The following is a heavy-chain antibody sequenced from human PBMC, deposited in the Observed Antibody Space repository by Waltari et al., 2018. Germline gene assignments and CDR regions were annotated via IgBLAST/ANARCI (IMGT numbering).Heavy chain of an antibody. CDR1: GYTLTELS. V-gene: IGHV1-24*01. CDR3: ATDLGPSRWLDYYYYGMDV. D-gene: IGHD3-22*01. J-gene: IGHJ6*02. CDR2: FDPEDGET. Sequence: QVQLVQSGAEVKKPGASVKVSCKVSGYTLTELSMPWVRQAPGKGLEWMGGFDPEDGETIYAQKFQGRVTMTEDTSTDTAYMELSSLRSEDTAVYYCATDLGPSRWLDYYYYGMDVWGQGTTVTVSS.